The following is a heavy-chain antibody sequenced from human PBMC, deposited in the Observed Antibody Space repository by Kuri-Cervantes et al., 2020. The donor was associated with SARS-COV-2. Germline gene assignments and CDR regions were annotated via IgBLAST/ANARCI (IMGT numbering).Heavy chain of an antibody. D-gene: IGHD3-3*01. Sequence: GESLKISCAASGFTFSSSAMSWVRQAPGKGLEWVSDISGSGDNTYYADSVKGRFTISRDNSKNTLYLQMDSLRAEDTAVYYCAKASDFPDYWGQGTLVTVSS. J-gene: IGHJ4*02. V-gene: IGHV3-23*01. CDR1: GFTFSSSA. CDR3: AKASDFPDY. CDR2: ISGSGDNT.